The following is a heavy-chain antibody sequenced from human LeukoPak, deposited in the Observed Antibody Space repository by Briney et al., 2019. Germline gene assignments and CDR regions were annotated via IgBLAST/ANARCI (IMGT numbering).Heavy chain of an antibody. V-gene: IGHV1-18*01. CDR1: GYTFTSYG. CDR3: ARDVSGSYRASTHMDV. D-gene: IGHD1-26*01. CDR2: ISAYNGNT. Sequence: ASVKVSCKASGYTFTSYGISWVRQAPGQGLEWMGWISAYNGNTNYAQKLQGRVTMTTDTSTSTAYMELRSLRSDATAVYYCARDVSGSYRASTHMDVWGKGTTVTVSS. J-gene: IGHJ6*03.